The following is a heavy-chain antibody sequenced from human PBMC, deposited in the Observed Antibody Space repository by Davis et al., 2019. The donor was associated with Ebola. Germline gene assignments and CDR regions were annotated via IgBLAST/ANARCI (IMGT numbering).Heavy chain of an antibody. D-gene: IGHD7-27*01. Sequence: GESLKISCAASGFTFSNFWMTWVRQAPGKGLEWVGFIRSQTYGGTTESAASVKGRFTMSRHDSNSIAYLQMNSLRAEDTAVYYCARDFLNSGSNYYYYYMDVWGQGTLVTVSS. CDR2: IRSQTYGGTT. CDR1: GFTFSNFW. V-gene: IGHV3-71*01. CDR3: ARDFLNSGSNYYYYYMDV. J-gene: IGHJ6*03.